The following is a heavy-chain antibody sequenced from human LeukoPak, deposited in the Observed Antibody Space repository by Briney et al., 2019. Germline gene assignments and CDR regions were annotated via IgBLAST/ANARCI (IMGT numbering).Heavy chain of an antibody. CDR3: VRANHFDY. Sequence: SETLSLTCTVSGGSISSYSWSWFRQPPGKGLEWIGDIYYSGSTNYNPSLKSRVTISVDTSKNQFSLKLTSVTAADTAVYFCVRANHFDYWGQGTLVTVSS. J-gene: IGHJ4*02. CDR2: IYYSGST. CDR1: GGSISSYS. V-gene: IGHV4-59*01.